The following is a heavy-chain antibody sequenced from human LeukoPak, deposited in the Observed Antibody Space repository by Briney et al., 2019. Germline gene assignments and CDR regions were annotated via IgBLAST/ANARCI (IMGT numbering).Heavy chain of an antibody. Sequence: GGSLRLSCAASGFTFSDYYMTWIRQAPGMGPEWVSYIGASGTDKYYADSVKGRFTVSRDNAKNSLFLHMNSLRAEDTAVYYCASDFHHRVAVHGLDVWGQGTIVTVSS. CDR3: ASDFHHRVAVHGLDV. J-gene: IGHJ6*02. CDR1: GFTFSDYY. D-gene: IGHD6-19*01. V-gene: IGHV3-11*01. CDR2: IGASGTDK.